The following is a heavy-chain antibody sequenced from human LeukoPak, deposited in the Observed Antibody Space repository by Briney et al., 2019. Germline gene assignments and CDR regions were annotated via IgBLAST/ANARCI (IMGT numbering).Heavy chain of an antibody. V-gene: IGHV1-69*05. CDR3: ARSRRRNIVVVPAATRSDAFDI. Sequence: SVTVSCKASGYTFTSYAISWVRQAPGQGLEWMGGIIPIFGTANYAQKFQGRVTITTDESTSTAYMELSSLRSEDTAVYYCARSRRRNIVVVPAATRSDAFDIWGQGTMVTVSS. CDR2: IIPIFGTA. D-gene: IGHD2-2*01. J-gene: IGHJ3*02. CDR1: GYTFTSYA.